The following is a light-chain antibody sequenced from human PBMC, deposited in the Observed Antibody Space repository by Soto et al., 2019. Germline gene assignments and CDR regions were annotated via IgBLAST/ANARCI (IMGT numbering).Light chain of an antibody. CDR3: QQSFSAPWT. V-gene: IGKV1-39*01. J-gene: IGKJ1*01. CDR2: AAS. Sequence: DIQMTQSPSSLSASVGDRVTITCRASQSISSYLNWYQQKPGKVPKLLIYAASSLQGGVPSMFSGSGSGTDFTLTISSLQPEDFATYYCQQSFSAPWTFGLGTKVDIK. CDR1: QSISSY.